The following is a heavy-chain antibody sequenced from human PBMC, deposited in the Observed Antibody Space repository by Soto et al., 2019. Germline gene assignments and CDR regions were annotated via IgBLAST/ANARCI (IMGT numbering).Heavy chain of an antibody. J-gene: IGHJ6*02. CDR2: LSSNGIGT. CDR1: GFTVRSFC. D-gene: IGHD6-13*01. CDR3: GKDMGPAAVGIRFPYGLVG. Sequence: EGSLRLSCSGGGFTVRSFCQHWLRQAPGKGLEHVSTLSSNGIGTYYADSVKGRFTFSRDTSKNTLYLQMSSLRTEDTAVYYCGKDMGPAAVGIRFPYGLVGSGPGSMHTV. V-gene: IGHV3-64D*06.